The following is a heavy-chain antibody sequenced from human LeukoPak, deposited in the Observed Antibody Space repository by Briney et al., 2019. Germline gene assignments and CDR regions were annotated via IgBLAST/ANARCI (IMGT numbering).Heavy chain of an antibody. Sequence: SVNVSFKAAGYTFTGYYMYWVRQPPGQGLEWMGWINPNSGGRNYAQTFQGRVTMTRDTSISTAYMKLSRLRSDDTAVYYCARDLPSSSPPGGDPWGQGTLVTVSS. J-gene: IGHJ5*02. CDR3: ARDLPSSSPPGGDP. V-gene: IGHV1-2*02. CDR2: INPNSGGR. CDR1: GYTFTGYY. D-gene: IGHD6-6*01.